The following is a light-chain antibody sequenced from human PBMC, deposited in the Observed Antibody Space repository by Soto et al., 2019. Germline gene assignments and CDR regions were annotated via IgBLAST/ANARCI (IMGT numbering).Light chain of an antibody. CDR1: SSDVGGYNY. CDR2: EVS. Sequence: QSVLTQPASVSGSPGQSITISCTGTSSDVGGYNYVSWYQQHPGKVPKFLIYEVSNRPSGVSNRFSGSKSGNTASLTISGLQAEDEADYYCLSYRASSARYVFGTGTQLTVL. V-gene: IGLV2-14*01. CDR3: LSYRASSARYV. J-gene: IGLJ1*01.